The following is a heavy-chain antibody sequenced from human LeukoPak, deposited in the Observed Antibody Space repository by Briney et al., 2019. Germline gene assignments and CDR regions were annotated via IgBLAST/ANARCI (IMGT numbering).Heavy chain of an antibody. CDR2: ILPGGSES. CDR3: MSAHGY. CDR1: GYSFSTNM. Sequence: PGGSLRLSCVVSGYSFSTNMMTWVRQAPGKGVEWVDTILPGGSESYRVDSVKGRFTVSRDNAKNSLYLQMISLRVEDTAVYYCMSAHGYWGQGTLVTVSS. J-gene: IGHJ4*02. V-gene: IGHV3-7*01.